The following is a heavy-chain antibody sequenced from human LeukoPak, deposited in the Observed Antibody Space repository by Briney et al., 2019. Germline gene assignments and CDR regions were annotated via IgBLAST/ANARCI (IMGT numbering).Heavy chain of an antibody. V-gene: IGHV3-7*01. D-gene: IGHD2-21*02. CDR2: IKQDGSEK. J-gene: IGHJ4*02. Sequence: GGSLRLSCAASGFTFSSYWMSWVRQAPGKVLEWVANIKQDGSEKYYVDSVKGRFTISRDNAKNSLYLQMNSLRAEDTAVYYCARWAVLAYCGGDCYSAVYYFDYWGQGTLVTVSS. CDR1: GFTFSSYW. CDR3: ARWAVLAYCGGDCYSAVYYFDY.